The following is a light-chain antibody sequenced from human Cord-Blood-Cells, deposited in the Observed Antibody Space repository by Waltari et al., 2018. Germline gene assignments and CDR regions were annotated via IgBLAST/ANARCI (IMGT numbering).Light chain of an antibody. J-gene: IGLJ3*02. CDR3: SSYTSSSTLT. V-gene: IGLV2-14*04. Sequence: QSITISCTGTSSDVGGYNYVSWYQQHPGKAPKLMIYDVSNRPSGVSNRFSGSKSGNTASLTISGLQAEDEADYYCSSYTSSSTLTFGQGTK. CDR1: SSDVGGYNY. CDR2: DVS.